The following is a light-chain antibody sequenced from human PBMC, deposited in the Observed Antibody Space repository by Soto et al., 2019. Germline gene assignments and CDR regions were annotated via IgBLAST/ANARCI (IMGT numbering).Light chain of an antibody. CDR2: GAS. J-gene: IGKJ5*01. CDR3: QQYGSSPQT. CDR1: QSVSSSY. V-gene: IGKV3-20*01. Sequence: DIVLTQSPGTLSLSLGERATLSCRASQSVSSSYLAWDQQKPGQAPRLLIYGASSRATGIPDRFSGSGSGTDFTLTINRLEPEDFAVYYCQQYGSSPQTFGQGTRLEIK.